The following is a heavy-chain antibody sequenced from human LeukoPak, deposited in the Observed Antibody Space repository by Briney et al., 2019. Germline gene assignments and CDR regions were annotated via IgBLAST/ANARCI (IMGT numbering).Heavy chain of an antibody. D-gene: IGHD2-21*01. Sequence: GGSLRLSCAASGFMFSSYWMSWVRQAPGKGLEWVADIKEDGSEKYYVDSVKGRFTISRDNARNSQYLQMNSLRAEDTAVDYCAGSLWPEDYWGQGTLVTVSS. CDR2: IKEDGSEK. J-gene: IGHJ4*02. CDR3: AGSLWPEDY. V-gene: IGHV3-7*01. CDR1: GFMFSSYW.